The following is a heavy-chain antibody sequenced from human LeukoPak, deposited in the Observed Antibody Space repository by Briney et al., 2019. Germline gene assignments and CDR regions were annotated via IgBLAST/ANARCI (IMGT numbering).Heavy chain of an antibody. D-gene: IGHD3-10*01. CDR3: VQGTRRGAITMVRGVIGKSYYFDS. CDR2: ISTRGSTI. V-gene: IGHV3-11*04. Sequence: SGGSLTLSCVASGFTFSDYYMSWIRQAPGKGLEWLSYISTRGSTIYYADSVKGRFTISRDNAKNSLYLQMNSLRAADTALYYCVQGTRRGAITMVRGVIGKSYYFDSWGQGTLVTVSS. J-gene: IGHJ4*02. CDR1: GFTFSDYY.